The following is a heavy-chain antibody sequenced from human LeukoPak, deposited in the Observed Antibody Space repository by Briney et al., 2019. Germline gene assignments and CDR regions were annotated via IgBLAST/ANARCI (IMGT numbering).Heavy chain of an antibody. CDR3: ARAGITMVRGVISPFDY. CDR1: GGSISSGSYY. V-gene: IGHV4-61*02. J-gene: IGHJ4*02. Sequence: SQTLSLTCTVSGGSISSGSYYWSWIRQPAGKGLEWIGRIYTSGSTNYNPSLKSRVTISVDTSKNQFSLKLSSVTAADTAVYYCARAGITMVRGVISPFDYWGQGTLVTVSS. CDR2: IYTSGST. D-gene: IGHD3-10*01.